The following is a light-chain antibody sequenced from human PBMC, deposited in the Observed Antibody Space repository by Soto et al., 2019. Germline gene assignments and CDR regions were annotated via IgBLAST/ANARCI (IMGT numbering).Light chain of an antibody. CDR2: DNN. V-gene: IGLV1-44*01. Sequence: QSVLTQPPSASGPPGQRIIISCSGSSSNIGRSTVTWYQQLPGTAPTLLIYDNNQRPSGVPDRFSASKSGISASLAISGLQTDDEADYYCAAWDDSLNGFYVFGTGTKLTV. CDR1: SSNIGRST. CDR3: AAWDDSLNGFYV. J-gene: IGLJ1*01.